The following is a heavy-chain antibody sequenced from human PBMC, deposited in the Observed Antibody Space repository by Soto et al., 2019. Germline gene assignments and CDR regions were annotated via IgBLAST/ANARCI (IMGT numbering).Heavy chain of an antibody. CDR3: AKDQDIVVVVAATVYYYGMDV. CDR1: GFTFSSYG. D-gene: IGHD2-15*01. V-gene: IGHV3-30*18. CDR2: ISYDGSNK. Sequence: QVQLVESGGGVVQPGGSLRLPCAASGFTFSSYGMHWVRQAPGKGREGGGVISYDGSNKYYADSVKGRFTISRDNSKNTLYLQMNSLRAEDTAVYYCAKDQDIVVVVAATVYYYGMDVWGQGTTVTVSS. J-gene: IGHJ6*02.